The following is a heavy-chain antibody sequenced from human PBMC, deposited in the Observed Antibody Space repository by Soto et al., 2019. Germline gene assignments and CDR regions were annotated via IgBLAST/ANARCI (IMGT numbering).Heavy chain of an antibody. V-gene: IGHV4-59*01. CDR2: IYYSGST. Sequence: PSETLSLTCTFSCGSIISYYWSWIRQPPGKGLEWIGYIYYSGSTNYNPSLKSRVTISVDTSKNQFSLKLSSVTAADTAVYYCARQDSSGWWYYFDYWGQGTLVTVS. CDR3: ARQDSSGWWYYFDY. D-gene: IGHD6-19*01. CDR1: CGSIISYY. J-gene: IGHJ4*02.